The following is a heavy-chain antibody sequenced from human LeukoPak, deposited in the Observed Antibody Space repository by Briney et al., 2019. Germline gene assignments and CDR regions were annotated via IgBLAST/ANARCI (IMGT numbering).Heavy chain of an antibody. CDR3: AREKTACGGDCYDS. CDR1: GFTYSSYE. D-gene: IGHD2-21*01. V-gene: IGHV3-48*03. J-gene: IGHJ4*02. CDR2: ISSSGTPI. Sequence: GGSLRLSCAASGFTYSSYEMNWVRQAPGKGLEWVSYISSSGTPIHYADSVKGRFTISRDNAKNSLFLQMNSLRAEDTAVYYCAREKTACGGDCYDSWGQGTLVTVSS.